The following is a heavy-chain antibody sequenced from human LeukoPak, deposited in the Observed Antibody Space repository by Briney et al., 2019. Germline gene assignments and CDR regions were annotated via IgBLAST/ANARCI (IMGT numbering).Heavy chain of an antibody. V-gene: IGHV4-59*01. Sequence: SETLSLTCTLSGGSTSSYYWRWIRQPPGKGMEWSGYIYYSGSTNYNPSLKSRVTISVDTSKNQFSLTLSSVTAADTAVYYCAREVVVVAATYFDHWGQGTLVTVSS. CDR1: GGSTSSYY. J-gene: IGHJ4*02. CDR2: IYYSGST. D-gene: IGHD2-15*01. CDR3: AREVVVVAATYFDH.